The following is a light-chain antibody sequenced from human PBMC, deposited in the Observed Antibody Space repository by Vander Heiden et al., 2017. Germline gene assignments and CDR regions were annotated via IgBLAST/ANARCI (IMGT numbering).Light chain of an antibody. V-gene: IGKV3-15*01. Sequence: IVMTQSPATLSVSPGESATLSCRASQSVSSNLAWYQQKPGQAPRLLIYGASTRATGIPARFSGSGSGTEFTLTISSLQSEDFAVFYCQHYDDWPLTFGGGTKVEIK. CDR2: GAS. CDR3: QHYDDWPLT. J-gene: IGKJ4*01. CDR1: QSVSSN.